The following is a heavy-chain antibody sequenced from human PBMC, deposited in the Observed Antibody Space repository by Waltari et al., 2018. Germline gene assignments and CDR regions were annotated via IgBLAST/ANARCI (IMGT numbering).Heavy chain of an antibody. Sequence: EVQLVESGGGLVQPGGSLRLSCAASGFTFSSYSMNWVRQAPGKGLEWVSYISSSSSTIYYAASVKGRFTISRDNAKNSLYLQMNSLRAEDTAVYYCARGDYYGSGSYWQDLNYWGQGTLVTVSS. CDR1: GFTFSSYS. CDR3: ARGDYYGSGSYWQDLNY. D-gene: IGHD3-10*01. CDR2: ISSSSSTI. V-gene: IGHV3-48*04. J-gene: IGHJ4*02.